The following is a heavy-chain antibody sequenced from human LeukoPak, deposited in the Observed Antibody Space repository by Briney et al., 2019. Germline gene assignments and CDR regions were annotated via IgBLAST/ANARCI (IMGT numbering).Heavy chain of an antibody. CDR3: ARVWHDSSGYYYVLVFDY. D-gene: IGHD3-22*01. CDR2: IYHSGIT. Sequence: SETLSLTCAVSGGSISSGGYSWSWIRQPPGKGLEWIGYIYHSGITYYNPSLKSRVTISVDRSKNQFSLKLSSVTAADTAVYYCARVWHDSSGYYYVLVFDYWGQGTLVTVSS. V-gene: IGHV4-30-2*01. J-gene: IGHJ4*02. CDR1: GGSISSGGYS.